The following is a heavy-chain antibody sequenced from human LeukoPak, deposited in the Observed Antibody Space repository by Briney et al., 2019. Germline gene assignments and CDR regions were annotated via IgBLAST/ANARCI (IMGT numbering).Heavy chain of an antibody. CDR1: GFTFDNYG. CDR2: ISWNSGYI. CDR3: VRDPSSGYYGGFDS. V-gene: IGHV3-9*01. Sequence: PGMSLRLSCAASGFTFDNYGMHWVRQGPGRGLEWVSSISWNSGYIVYADSVKGRFTVYRDNAKNSLYLQIDNLRGEDTAFYYCVRDPSSGYYGGFDSWGQGTLVTVSS. J-gene: IGHJ4*02. D-gene: IGHD3-22*01.